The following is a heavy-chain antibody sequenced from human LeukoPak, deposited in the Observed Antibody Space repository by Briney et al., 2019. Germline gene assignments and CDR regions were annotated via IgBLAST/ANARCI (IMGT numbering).Heavy chain of an antibody. CDR2: FDPEDGET. J-gene: IGHJ4*02. D-gene: IGHD6-13*01. CDR1: GYTLTELS. V-gene: IGHV1-24*01. CDR3: ATLHIAAAGTTDLDY. Sequence: ASVKVSCKVSGYTLTELSMHWVRQAPGKGLEWMGGFDPEDGETIYAQKFQGRVTMTEDTSTDTAYMELSSLRSEDTAVYYCATLHIAAAGTTDLDYWGQRTLVTVSS.